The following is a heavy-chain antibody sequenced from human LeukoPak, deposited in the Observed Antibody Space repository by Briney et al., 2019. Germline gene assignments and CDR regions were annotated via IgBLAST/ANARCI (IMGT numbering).Heavy chain of an antibody. CDR1: GGSFSGYD. J-gene: IGHJ4*02. Sequence: SETLSLTCAVYGGSFSGYDWSWIRQPPGKGLEWIGEINHSGSTNYNPSLKSRVTISVDTSKNQFSLKLSSVTAADTAVYYCARGPWAAGRYFDYWGQGTLVTVSS. CDR3: ARGPWAAGRYFDY. D-gene: IGHD6-13*01. V-gene: IGHV4-34*01. CDR2: INHSGST.